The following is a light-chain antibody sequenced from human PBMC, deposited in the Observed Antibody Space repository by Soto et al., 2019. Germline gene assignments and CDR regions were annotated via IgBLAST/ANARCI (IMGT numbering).Light chain of an antibody. CDR2: DVS. Sequence: QSALTQPPSVSGSPGHSVAISCTGTSSDVGSYNRVSWYQQPPGSAPKLMIYDVSNRPSGVPDRFSGSKSGNAASLTISGLQAEDEADYYFSSYTSSNTYVFGTGTKLTVL. V-gene: IGLV2-18*02. CDR1: SSDVGSYNR. CDR3: SSYTSSNTYV. J-gene: IGLJ1*01.